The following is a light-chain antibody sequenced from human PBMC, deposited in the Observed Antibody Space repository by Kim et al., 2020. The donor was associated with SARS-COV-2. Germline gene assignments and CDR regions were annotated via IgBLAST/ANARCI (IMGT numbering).Light chain of an antibody. V-gene: IGLV1-40*01. CDR3: QSYDSSLGAYV. CDR1: SSNIGAGFD. CDR2: GNA. Sequence: QSVLTQPPSVSGAPGQRVTISCTGSSSNIGAGFDVYWYQNLPGTAPKLLIYGNANRPSGVPDRFSGSKSGTSASLAITGLHAEDETDYYCQSYDSSLGAYVFGTGTKVTVL. J-gene: IGLJ1*01.